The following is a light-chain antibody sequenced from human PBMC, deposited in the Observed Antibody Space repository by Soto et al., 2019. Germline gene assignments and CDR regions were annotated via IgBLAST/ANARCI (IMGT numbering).Light chain of an antibody. V-gene: IGKV2-28*01. J-gene: IGKJ3*01. CDR3: TQGLKIPL. CDR1: QSLLHSNGYNY. CDR2: LGS. Sequence: DIVMTQSPLSLPVTPGEPASISCRSSQSLLHSNGYNYLDWYLQKPGQSPQLLIYLGSNRASGGPDRYRGSGSGTDITLKISSVEAEDVGMHYFTQGLKIPLFGSGDNVDI.